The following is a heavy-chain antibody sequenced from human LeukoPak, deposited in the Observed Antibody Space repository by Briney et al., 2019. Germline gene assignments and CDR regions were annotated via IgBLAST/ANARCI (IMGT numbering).Heavy chain of an antibody. D-gene: IGHD3-22*01. CDR2: IIPILGIA. V-gene: IGHV1-69*04. J-gene: IGHJ6*02. CDR3: ARDYHYYDSSGPQDYYYYYGMDV. CDR1: GGTFSSYA. Sequence: SVKVSCKASGGTFSSYAISWVRQAPGQGLEWMGRIIPILGIANYAQKFQGRVTITADKSTSTAYMELSSLRSEDTAVYYCARDYHYYDSSGPQDYYYYYGMDVWGQGTTVTVSS.